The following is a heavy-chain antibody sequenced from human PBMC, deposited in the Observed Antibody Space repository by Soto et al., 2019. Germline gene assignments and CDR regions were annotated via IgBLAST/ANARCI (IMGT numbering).Heavy chain of an antibody. Sequence: GGSVRLSCTTSGFSGLTFRNTWLTWVRQVRGKGLEWVGRIKNKAHGGTTDYAAPVRGRFTVSRDDSKDTLYLQMNSLETEDTAVYYCSAYIPAAGTLGYWGQGTLVTVSS. CDR3: SAYIPAAGTLGY. CDR2: IKNKAHGGTT. J-gene: IGHJ4*02. CDR1: GFSGLTFRNTW. D-gene: IGHD6-13*01. V-gene: IGHV3-15*01.